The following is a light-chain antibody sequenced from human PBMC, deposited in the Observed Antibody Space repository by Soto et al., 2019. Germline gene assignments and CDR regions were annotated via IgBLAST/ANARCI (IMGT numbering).Light chain of an antibody. CDR1: SSDIGAYNF. Sequence: QSALTQPASVSGSPGQSITISCTGTSSDIGAYNFVSWYQQHPGKAPKLMLYDVNIRPSGVSNRFSGSKSGNTASLTISGLQADDEADYYCTSWTTSTTMLFGGGTKLTVL. J-gene: IGLJ2*01. V-gene: IGLV2-14*03. CDR2: DVN. CDR3: TSWTTSTTML.